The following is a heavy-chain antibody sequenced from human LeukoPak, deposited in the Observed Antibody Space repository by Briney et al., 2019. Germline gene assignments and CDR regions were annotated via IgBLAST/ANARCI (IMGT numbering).Heavy chain of an antibody. Sequence: GASVKVSCKASGYTFTDYYMHWVRQAPGQGLEWMGWINPNSGGTNYAQKFQGRVTMTRDTSISTAYMELSRLRSDDTAVYYCARDPAPRRYFDYWGQGTLVTVSS. J-gene: IGHJ4*02. V-gene: IGHV1-2*02. CDR3: ARDPAPRRYFDY. CDR2: INPNSGGT. CDR1: GYTFTDYY.